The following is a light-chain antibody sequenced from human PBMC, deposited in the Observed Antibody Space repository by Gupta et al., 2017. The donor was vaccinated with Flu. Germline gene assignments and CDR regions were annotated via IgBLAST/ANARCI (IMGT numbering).Light chain of an antibody. Sequence: PSSLSTSVGDRVAIPCRASQSISTYLIWYHQKPGKAPKLLIFRASSLQGGVPSRFSGSGSGTDFTLTISSLQPEDFGTYYCQQTYSSPWTFGQGTKVEIK. CDR1: QSISTY. CDR2: RAS. CDR3: QQTYSSPWT. V-gene: IGKV1-39*01. J-gene: IGKJ1*01.